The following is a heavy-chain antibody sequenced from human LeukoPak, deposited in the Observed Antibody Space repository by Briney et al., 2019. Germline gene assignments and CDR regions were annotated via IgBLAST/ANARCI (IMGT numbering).Heavy chain of an antibody. CDR1: GYTFTSYD. V-gene: IGHV1-2*02. CDR2: INPNSGGT. D-gene: IGHD4-17*01. Sequence: ASVKVSCKASGYTFTSYDINWVRQATGQGLEWMGWINPNSGGTNYAQKFQGRVTMTRDTSISTAYMELSRLRSDDTAVYYCARGGYGDYGDDAFDIWGQGTMVTVSS. CDR3: ARGGYGDYGDDAFDI. J-gene: IGHJ3*02.